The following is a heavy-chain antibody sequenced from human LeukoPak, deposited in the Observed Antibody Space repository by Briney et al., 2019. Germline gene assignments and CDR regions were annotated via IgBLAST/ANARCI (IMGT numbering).Heavy chain of an antibody. D-gene: IGHD6-13*01. Sequence: GGSLRLSCAASGFTFSSYGMHWVRQAPGQGLEWVAVIWYDGSNKYYADSVKGRFTISRDNSKNTLYLQMNSLRAEDTAVYYCARERRVAAAPTKDYWGQGTLVTVSS. J-gene: IGHJ4*02. CDR1: GFTFSSYG. CDR3: ARERRVAAAPTKDY. CDR2: IWYDGSNK. V-gene: IGHV3-33*01.